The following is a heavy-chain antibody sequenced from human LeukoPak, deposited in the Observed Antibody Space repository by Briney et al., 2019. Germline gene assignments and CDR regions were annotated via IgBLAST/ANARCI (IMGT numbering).Heavy chain of an antibody. CDR3: AKRQTAGYSSDWYYVINFDC. CDR1: GFTFSSYA. V-gene: IGHV3-23*01. CDR2: ISGSGGST. Sequence: GGSLRLSCAASGFTFSSYAMSWVRQAPGKGLEWVSAISGSGGSTYYADSVKGRFTISRDNSKNTLYLQMYSLRAEDTAVYYCAKRQTAGYSSDWYYVINFDCWGQGTLVTVSS. D-gene: IGHD6-19*01. J-gene: IGHJ4*02.